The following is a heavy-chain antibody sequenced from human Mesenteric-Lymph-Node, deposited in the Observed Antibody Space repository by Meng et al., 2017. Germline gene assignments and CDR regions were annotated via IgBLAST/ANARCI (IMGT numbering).Heavy chain of an antibody. CDR3: ARGPGDVGATDY. Sequence: ASVKVSCKASGYTFTSSDIGWVRQAPGQGLEWMGWMNPNSGNTGYAQKFQGRVTMTRNTSISTAYMELSSLRSEDTAVYYCARGPGDVGATDYWGQGTLVTVSS. CDR1: GYTFTSSD. CDR2: MNPNSGNT. J-gene: IGHJ4*02. D-gene: IGHD1-26*01. V-gene: IGHV1-8*02.